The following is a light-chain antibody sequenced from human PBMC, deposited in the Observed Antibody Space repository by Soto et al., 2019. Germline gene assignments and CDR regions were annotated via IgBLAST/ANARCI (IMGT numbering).Light chain of an antibody. CDR2: EVT. CDR1: SSDVGGYNY. V-gene: IGLV2-8*01. Sequence: QSVLTQPPSASGSPGQSVTISCTGTSSDVGGYNYVSWYKQRPGKVPKVIIYEVTKRPSGVPDRFSGSKSGNTASLTVSGLQAEDEADYFCSSYANNNNILVFGTGTKVTVL. CDR3: SSYANNNNILV. J-gene: IGLJ1*01.